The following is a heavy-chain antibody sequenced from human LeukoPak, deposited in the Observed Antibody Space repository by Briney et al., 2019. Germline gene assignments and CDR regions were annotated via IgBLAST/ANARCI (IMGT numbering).Heavy chain of an antibody. D-gene: IGHD3-10*01. CDR3: ARVPSYGSGSYYSLDY. CDR2: ISSSGSTI. CDR1: GFTFSDYY. J-gene: IGHJ4*02. Sequence: GGSLRLSCAASGFTFSDYYMSWVRQAPGKGLEWVSYISSSGSTIYYADSVKGRFTISRDNAKNSLYLQMNSLRAEDTAVYYCARVPSYGSGSYYSLDYWGQGTLVTVSS. V-gene: IGHV3-11*01.